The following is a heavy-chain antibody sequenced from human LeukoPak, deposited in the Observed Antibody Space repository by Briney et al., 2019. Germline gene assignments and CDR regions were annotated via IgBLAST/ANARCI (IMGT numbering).Heavy chain of an antibody. CDR3: ARLGYYDSSGYPDDY. V-gene: IGHV4-59*01. J-gene: IGHJ4*02. Sequence: SETLSLTCTVSGGSISSYYWSWIRQPPGKGLEWIGYIYYSGCTNYNPSLKSRVTISVDTSKNQFSLKLSSVTAADAAVYYCARLGYYDSSGYPDDYWGQGTLVTVSS. CDR2: IYYSGCT. CDR1: GGSISSYY. D-gene: IGHD3-22*01.